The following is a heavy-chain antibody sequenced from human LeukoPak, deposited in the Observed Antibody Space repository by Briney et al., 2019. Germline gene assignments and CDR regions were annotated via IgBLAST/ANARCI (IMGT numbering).Heavy chain of an antibody. CDR3: AKDRGRFTVVTSNWFDP. V-gene: IGHV3-48*02. CDR2: ISTSSDTI. CDR1: GFTFSTYS. Sequence: GGSLRLSCAAAGFTFSTYSMDWVRQTPGKGLEWLSHISTSSDTIYYADSVKGRFTISRDNAKDSLYLQMNSLRDEDTAVYYCAKDRGRFTVVTSNWFDPWGQGTLVTVSS. D-gene: IGHD4-23*01. J-gene: IGHJ5*02.